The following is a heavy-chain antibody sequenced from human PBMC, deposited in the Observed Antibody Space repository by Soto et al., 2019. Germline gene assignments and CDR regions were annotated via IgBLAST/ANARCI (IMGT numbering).Heavy chain of an antibody. CDR3: AREKSSGYYYAF. D-gene: IGHD3-22*01. CDR2: MNPNSGNT. Sequence: ASVKVSCKASGYTFTSYDINWVRQATGQGLEWMGWMNPNSGNTVYAQKFQGRVTMTRNTSISTAYMELSILRSEDTAVYYCAREKSSGYYYAFWGQGTLVPVSS. CDR1: GYTFTSYD. V-gene: IGHV1-8*01. J-gene: IGHJ1*01.